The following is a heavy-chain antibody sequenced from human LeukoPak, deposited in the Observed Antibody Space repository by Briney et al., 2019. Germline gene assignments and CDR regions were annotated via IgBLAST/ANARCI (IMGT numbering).Heavy chain of an antibody. J-gene: IGHJ4*02. CDR3: ASTSSGYDYYFDY. CDR1: GGSISSSSYY. Sequence: PSETLSLTCTVSGGSISSSSYYWGWIRQPPGKGLEWIGSIYYSGSTYYDPSLKSRVTISVDTSKNQFSLKLSSVTAADTAVYYCASTSSGYDYYFDYWGQGTLVTVSS. D-gene: IGHD5-12*01. V-gene: IGHV4-39*01. CDR2: IYYSGST.